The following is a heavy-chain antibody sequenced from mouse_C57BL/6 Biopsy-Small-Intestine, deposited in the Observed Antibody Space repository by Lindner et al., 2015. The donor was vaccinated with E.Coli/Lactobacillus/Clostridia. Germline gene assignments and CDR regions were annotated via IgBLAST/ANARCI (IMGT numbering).Heavy chain of an antibody. CDR2: IWTIGRT. D-gene: IGHD2-3*01. J-gene: IGHJ3*01. V-gene: IGHV2-6*01. Sequence: VQLQESGPGLVAPSQSLSITCTVPGFSLSSFGVDWIRQSPGKGLEWLGVIWTIGRTNYNSALKSRLTISKDNSKSQVFLKMDSLQIDDTAMYYCASARGDGSFAYWGQGTLVTVSA. CDR1: GFSLSSFG. CDR3: ASARGDGSFAY.